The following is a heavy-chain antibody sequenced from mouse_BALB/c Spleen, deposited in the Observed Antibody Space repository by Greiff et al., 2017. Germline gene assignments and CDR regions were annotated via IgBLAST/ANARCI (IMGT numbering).Heavy chain of an antibody. Sequence: VQLQQSGPELVKPGASVKMSCKASGYTFTDYVISWVKQRTGQGLEWIGEIYPGSGSTYYNEKFKGKAKLTAVTSTSTAYMELSSLTNEDSAVYYCTRGNYWGQGTTLTVSS. CDR2: IYPGSGST. CDR1: GYTFTDYV. CDR3: TRGNY. D-gene: IGHD1-1*02. J-gene: IGHJ2*01. V-gene: IGHV1-81*01.